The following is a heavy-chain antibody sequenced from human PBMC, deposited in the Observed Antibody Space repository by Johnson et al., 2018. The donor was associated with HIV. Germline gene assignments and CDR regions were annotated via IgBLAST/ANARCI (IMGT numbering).Heavy chain of an antibody. Sequence: VQLVESGGDVVQPGGSLRLSCAASGFTFSSYWMSWVRQAPGKGLEWVANIKQDGSATYYVDSVTGRFTITIDNAKNSLYLQMNSLRAEDTAVYYCAKDIGDGYNRWGAFDIWGQGTMVTVSS. CDR3: AKDIGDGYNRWGAFDI. V-gene: IGHV3-7*05. CDR1: GFTFSSYW. D-gene: IGHD5-24*01. CDR2: IKQDGSAT. J-gene: IGHJ3*02.